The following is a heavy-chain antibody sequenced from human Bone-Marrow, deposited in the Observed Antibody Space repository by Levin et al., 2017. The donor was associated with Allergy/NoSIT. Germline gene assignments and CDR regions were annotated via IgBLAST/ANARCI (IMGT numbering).Heavy chain of an antibody. CDR1: GGSISSGGYS. Sequence: SETLSLTCAVSGGSISSGGYSWSWIRHPPGKDLEWIGYIYQTGTTYYNPSLKSRVTISIDRSKNQLSLRVSSVTAADTAVYYCARGQEYYFDYWGQGTLVTVSS. J-gene: IGHJ4*02. CDR3: ARGQEYYFDY. CDR2: IYQTGTT. V-gene: IGHV4-30-2*01.